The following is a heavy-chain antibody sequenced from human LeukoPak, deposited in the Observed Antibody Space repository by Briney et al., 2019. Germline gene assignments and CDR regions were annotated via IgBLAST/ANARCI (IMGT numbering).Heavy chain of an antibody. V-gene: IGHV4-59*01. D-gene: IGHD5-24*01. Sequence: SETLSLTYTVSGGSISSYYWRWIRQPPGKGLEWIGYIYYSGSSNYNPSLKRRVNISVDTSKNQFSLKLSSVTAADTAVYYCARSRSGYFDLWGRGTLVTVSS. CDR2: IYYSGSS. CDR1: GGSISSYY. J-gene: IGHJ2*01. CDR3: ARSRSGYFDL.